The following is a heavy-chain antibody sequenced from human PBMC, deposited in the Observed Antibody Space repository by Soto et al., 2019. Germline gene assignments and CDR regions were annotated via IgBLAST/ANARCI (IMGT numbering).Heavy chain of an antibody. J-gene: IGHJ6*02. V-gene: IGHV6-1*01. D-gene: IGHD2-2*01. Sequence: SQTLSLTCAISGDSVSSNSAAWNGIRQSPSRGLEWLGRTYYRSKWYNDYAVSVKSRITINPDTSKNQFSLQLNSVTPEDTAVYYCARYIVVVPASVREGDYYYYYGMDVWGQGTTVTVS. CDR2: TYYRSKWYN. CDR1: GDSVSSNSAA. CDR3: ARYIVVVPASVREGDYYYYYGMDV.